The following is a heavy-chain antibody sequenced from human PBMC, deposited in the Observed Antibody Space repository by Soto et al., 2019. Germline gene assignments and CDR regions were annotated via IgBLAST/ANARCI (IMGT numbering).Heavy chain of an antibody. Sequence: EVQLLESGGGLVQPGGSRRLSCAASGFTFGNYAMIWVRQAPGKGLGWVSTISGGGDGTYYAESVRGRFTISRENSRNTVYLQMNSLRAEDTAVYYCAKKGLGSLATYCSTGDCHYAFDIWGQGTMVTVSS. CDR1: GFTFGNYA. V-gene: IGHV3-23*01. D-gene: IGHD2-15*01. CDR3: AKKGLGSLATYCSTGDCHYAFDI. J-gene: IGHJ3*02. CDR2: ISGGGDGT.